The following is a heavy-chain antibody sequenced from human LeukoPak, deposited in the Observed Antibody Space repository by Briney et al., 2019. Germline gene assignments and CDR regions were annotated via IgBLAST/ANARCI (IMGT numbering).Heavy chain of an antibody. Sequence: SETLSLTCTVSGGSISSYYWSWTRQPPGKGLEWIGYIYYSGSTNYNPSLKSRVTISVDTSKNQFSLKLSSVTAADTAVYYCARGGSGSYQRFDYWGQGTLVTVSS. V-gene: IGHV4-59*01. J-gene: IGHJ4*02. CDR2: IYYSGST. CDR3: ARGGSGSYQRFDY. CDR1: GGSISSYY. D-gene: IGHD3-10*01.